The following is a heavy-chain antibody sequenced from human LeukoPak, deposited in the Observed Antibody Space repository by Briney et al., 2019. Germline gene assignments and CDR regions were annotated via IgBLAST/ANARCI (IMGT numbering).Heavy chain of an antibody. CDR3: ARLKNILTGYYRVNWFDP. CDR2: IDHSGST. V-gene: IGHV4-34*01. D-gene: IGHD3-9*01. J-gene: IGHJ5*02. Sequence: SETLSLTCAVYGGSFSGYYWSWIRQPPGKGLEWIGEIDHSGSTNYNPSLKSRVTISVDTPKNQFSLKLSSVTAADTAVYYCARLKNILTGYYRVNWFDPWGQGTLVTVSS. CDR1: GGSFSGYY.